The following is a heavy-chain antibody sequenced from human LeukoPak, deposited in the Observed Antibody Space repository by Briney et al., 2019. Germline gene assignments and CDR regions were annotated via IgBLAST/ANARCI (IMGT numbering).Heavy chain of an antibody. CDR1: GGSISSYY. CDR2: IYYSGST. CDR3: ASNYYYDSSGYPRFDY. D-gene: IGHD3-22*01. V-gene: IGHV4-59*01. Sequence: SETLSLTCTVSGGSISSYYWSWIRQPPGKGLEWIGYIYYSGSTNYNPSLKSRVTISVDTSKNQFSLKLSSVTAADTAVYYCASNYYYDSSGYPRFDYWGQGTLVTVSS. J-gene: IGHJ4*02.